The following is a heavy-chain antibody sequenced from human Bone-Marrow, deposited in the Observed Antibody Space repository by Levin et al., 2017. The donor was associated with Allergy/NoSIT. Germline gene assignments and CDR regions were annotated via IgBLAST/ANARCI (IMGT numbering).Heavy chain of an antibody. V-gene: IGHV4-59*08. CDR2: IYHSGTT. CDR3: ANHNKTASMSHFDD. CDR1: GGSISSYY. J-gene: IGHJ4*02. Sequence: KPSETLSLTCTVSGGSISSYYWSWIRQPPGKGLEWIGYIYHSGTTDYNPSLKSRVTISVDTSKNHFSLKLRSVTAADTAVYYCANHNKTASMSHFDDWGQGTLVTVSS. D-gene: IGHD5-18*01.